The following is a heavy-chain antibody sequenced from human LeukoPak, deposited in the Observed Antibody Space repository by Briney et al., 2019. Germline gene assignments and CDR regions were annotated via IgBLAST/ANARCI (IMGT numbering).Heavy chain of an antibody. CDR3: ATAQRCSGGTCYAWTDAFHV. V-gene: IGHV1-2*02. CDR2: VHLNGGGT. D-gene: IGHD2-15*01. CDR1: GHIFTVDS. Sequence: ASVKVSCTASGHIFTVDSIHWVRQAPGQGLEWLGWVHLNGGGTYRAQKFEGRVTMTKGSSISTASMELSGLTPDDTAVYYCATAQRCSGGTCYAWTDAFHVWGQGTMVIVSS. J-gene: IGHJ3*01.